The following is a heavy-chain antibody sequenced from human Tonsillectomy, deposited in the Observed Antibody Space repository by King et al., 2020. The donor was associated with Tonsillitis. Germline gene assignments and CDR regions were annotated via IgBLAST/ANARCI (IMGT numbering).Heavy chain of an antibody. CDR3: ARAMGGDTAMAHTTLDY. CDR2: INPSGGST. J-gene: IGHJ4*02. D-gene: IGHD5-18*01. Sequence: VQLVESGAEVKKPGASVKVSCKASGYTFISYHMHWVRQAPGQGLEWMGIINPSGGSTTYAQKLQGRVTMTRDTSTGTVYMELSSLRSEDTAVYYCARAMGGDTAMAHTTLDYWGQGTLVTVSS. V-gene: IGHV1-46*01. CDR1: GYTFISYH.